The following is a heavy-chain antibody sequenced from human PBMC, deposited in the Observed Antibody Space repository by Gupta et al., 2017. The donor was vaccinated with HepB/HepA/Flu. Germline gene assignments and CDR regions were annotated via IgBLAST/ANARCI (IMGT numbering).Heavy chain of an antibody. V-gene: IGHV4-34*01. CDR2: INHSGST. J-gene: IGHJ4*02. CDR1: GGSFSGYY. Sequence: QVQLQQWGAGLLKPSETLSLTCAVYGGSFSGYYWSWIRQPPGKGLEWIGEINHSGSTNYNPSLKSRVTISVDTSKNQFSLKLSSVTAADTAVYYCARGRYYYGSGSLGFDYWGQGTLVTVSS. CDR3: ARGRYYYGSGSLGFDY. D-gene: IGHD3-10*01.